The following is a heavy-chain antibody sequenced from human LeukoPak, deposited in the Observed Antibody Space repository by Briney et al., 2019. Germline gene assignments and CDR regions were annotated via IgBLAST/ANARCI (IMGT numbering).Heavy chain of an antibody. Sequence: TGGSLRLSCAASGFTFTSYWMSWVRQAPGEGLEWVANMNQDGSEKYYVDSVRGRFTISRDNAKNSLYLQMNSLRAEDTAVYYCAKTGSGWSLDYWGQGTLVTVSS. D-gene: IGHD6-19*01. CDR1: GFTFTSYW. V-gene: IGHV3-7*02. J-gene: IGHJ4*02. CDR2: MNQDGSEK. CDR3: AKTGSGWSLDY.